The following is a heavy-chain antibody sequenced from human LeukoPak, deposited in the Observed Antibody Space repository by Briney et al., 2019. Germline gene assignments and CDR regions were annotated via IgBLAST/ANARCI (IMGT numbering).Heavy chain of an antibody. CDR3: ARGYYDNSGYYFPFDY. Sequence: GGSRRLSCAASGFTFSDYYMSWIRQAPGKGLEWVSYIRSSSSYTNYADSVKGRFTISRDNAKNSLYLQMNSLRAEDTAVYYCARGYYDNSGYYFPFDYWGQGTLVTVSS. V-gene: IGHV3-11*06. D-gene: IGHD3-22*01. J-gene: IGHJ4*02. CDR2: IRSSSSYT. CDR1: GFTFSDYY.